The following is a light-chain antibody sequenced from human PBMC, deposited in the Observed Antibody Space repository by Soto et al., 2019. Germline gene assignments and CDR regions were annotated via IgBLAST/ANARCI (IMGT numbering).Light chain of an antibody. Sequence: EVVMTQSPATVSVSPGEGVTLSCRASQTISNDLAWYQQKPGQAPRLLIYGASTRATGVPARFSGGGSGTEFTLTISSLQSDDFATYYCQQYNSYSGMYTFGQGTKLEIK. V-gene: IGKV3-15*01. CDR3: QQYNSYSGMYT. J-gene: IGKJ2*01. CDR1: QTISND. CDR2: GAS.